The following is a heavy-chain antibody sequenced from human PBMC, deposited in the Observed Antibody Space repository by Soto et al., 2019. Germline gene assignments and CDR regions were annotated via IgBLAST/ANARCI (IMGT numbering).Heavy chain of an antibody. J-gene: IGHJ4*01. D-gene: IGHD1-1*01. CDR2: IYYSGST. CDR3: ARRGPGGTLDY. V-gene: IGHV4-59*01. Sequence: SETLSLTCTVSGGSISSYYWSWIRQPPGKGLEWIGYIYYSGSTNYNPSLKSRVTISVDTSKNQFSLKLSSVTAADTAVYYCARRGPGGTLDYWGHGTLVTVSS. CDR1: GGSISSYY.